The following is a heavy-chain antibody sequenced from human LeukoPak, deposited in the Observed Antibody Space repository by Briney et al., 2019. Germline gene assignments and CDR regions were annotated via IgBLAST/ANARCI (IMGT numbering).Heavy chain of an antibody. V-gene: IGHV3-74*01. CDR3: ARDDLPGAPLYAMDV. J-gene: IGHJ6*04. CDR2: INSDGRST. Sequence: GGALRLSCAAAGFSFSSCWMHWGRQAPGEGLVWVSRINSDGRSTSYADSVKGRFTISRDNAKITVYLPMNSLSAEDTAVYYCARDDLPGAPLYAMDVWGKGTTVTVSS. CDR1: GFSFSSCW. D-gene: IGHD2-2*01.